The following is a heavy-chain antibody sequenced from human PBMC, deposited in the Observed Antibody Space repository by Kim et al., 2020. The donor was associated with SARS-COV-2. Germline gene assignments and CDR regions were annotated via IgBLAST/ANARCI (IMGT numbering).Heavy chain of an antibody. V-gene: IGHV1-24*01. Sequence: ASVKVSCKVSGYTLTELSMHWVRQAPGKGLEWMGGFDPEDGETIYAQKFQGRVTMTEDTSTDTAYMELSSLRSEDTAVYYCATGVRYYGSGSYRWQGGMDVWGQGTTVTVSS. CDR1: GYTLTELS. D-gene: IGHD3-10*01. CDR3: ATGVRYYGSGSYRWQGGMDV. CDR2: FDPEDGET. J-gene: IGHJ6*02.